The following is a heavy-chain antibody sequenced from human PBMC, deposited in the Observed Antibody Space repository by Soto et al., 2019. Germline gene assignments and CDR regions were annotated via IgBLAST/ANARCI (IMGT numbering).Heavy chain of an antibody. J-gene: IGHJ4*02. CDR2: IYYTGTT. D-gene: IGHD1-26*01. CDR3: AREGGSYSSYFDY. V-gene: IGHV4-31*03. Sequence: QVQLQESGPGLVKPSQTLSLTCTVSGDSISGGGYYWSWIRQNPGKGLEWIGFIYYTGTTTYNPSLKSGVTISVDTSKNQFSLKLSSVTAADTAVYYCAREGGSYSSYFDYWGQGTLVTVSS. CDR1: GDSISGGGYY.